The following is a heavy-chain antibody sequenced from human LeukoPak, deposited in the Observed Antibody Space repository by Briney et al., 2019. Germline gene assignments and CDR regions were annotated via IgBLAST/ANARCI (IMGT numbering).Heavy chain of an antibody. J-gene: IGHJ4*02. V-gene: IGHV4-4*02. CDR3: ARVSGTPPVAGIDY. D-gene: IGHD6-19*01. Sequence: GSLRLSCAASGFNFNTYTMNWVRQAPGKGLEWIGEIYHSGSTNYNPFLKSRVTISVDKSKNQFSLKLSSVTAADTAVYYCARVSGTPPVAGIDYWGQGTLVTVSS. CDR1: GFNFNTYTM. CDR2: IYHSGST.